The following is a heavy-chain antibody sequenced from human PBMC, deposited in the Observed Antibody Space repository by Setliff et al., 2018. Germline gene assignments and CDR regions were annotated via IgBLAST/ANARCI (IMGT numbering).Heavy chain of an antibody. D-gene: IGHD3-22*01. CDR2: IYHSGST. V-gene: IGHV4-38-2*01. Sequence: SETLSLTCAVSGYSISSGYYWGWIRQPPGKGLGWIGSIYHSGSTYYNPSLKSRVTMSVDTSKNQFSLKLSSVTAADTAVYYCARTNYYDSSTYFNWFDPWGQGTLVTVSS. CDR1: GYSISSGYY. CDR3: ARTNYYDSSTYFNWFDP. J-gene: IGHJ5*02.